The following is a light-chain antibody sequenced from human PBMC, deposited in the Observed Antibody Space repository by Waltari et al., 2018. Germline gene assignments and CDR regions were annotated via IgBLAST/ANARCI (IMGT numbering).Light chain of an antibody. CDR2: DNN. Sequence: QPILTQPPSVSATPGRKVTLSCSVAEAAIGHNSVSLYQHLPGTSPKLLIYDNNKRPSGIPDRFSASKSGTSATLVITGLQTGDEADYYCGTWVAGLIGSLALFGTGTTVTVL. V-gene: IGLV1-51*01. CDR3: GTWVAGLIGSLAL. CDR1: EAAIGHNS. J-gene: IGLJ1*01.